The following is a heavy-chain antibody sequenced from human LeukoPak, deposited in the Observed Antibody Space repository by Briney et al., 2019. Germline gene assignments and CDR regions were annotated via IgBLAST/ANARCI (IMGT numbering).Heavy chain of an antibody. Sequence: PGGSLRLSCAASGFTFSSYAMSWVRQAPGKGLEWIGYIYYSGSTNYNPSLKSRVTISVDTSKNQFSLKLSSVTAADTAVYYCARRQQVGATHYDAFDIWGQGTMVTVSS. CDR1: GFTFSSYA. V-gene: IGHV4-59*01. CDR3: ARRQQVGATHYDAFDI. D-gene: IGHD1-26*01. CDR2: IYYSGST. J-gene: IGHJ3*02.